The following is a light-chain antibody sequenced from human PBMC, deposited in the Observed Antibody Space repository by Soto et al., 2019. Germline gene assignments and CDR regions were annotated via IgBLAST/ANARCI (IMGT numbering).Light chain of an antibody. Sequence: QSVLTQPPSVSGAPGQRVTISCTWSSSNIGAGYDVHWYQQLPGTAPKLLIYGNSNRPSGVPDRFSGSKSGTSASLAITGLQAEDEADYYCQSYDSSLTSIVFGTGTKVTVL. J-gene: IGLJ1*01. CDR1: SSNIGAGYD. CDR3: QSYDSSLTSIV. V-gene: IGLV1-40*01. CDR2: GNS.